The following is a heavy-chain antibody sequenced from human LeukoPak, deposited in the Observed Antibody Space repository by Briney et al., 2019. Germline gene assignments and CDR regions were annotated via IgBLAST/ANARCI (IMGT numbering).Heavy chain of an antibody. J-gene: IGHJ3*02. Sequence: PGGSLRLSCAASGFTFSNFAMSWVRQAPGKGLEWVLGISGSGGSTYYADSVKGRFTISRDNAKNSLYLQMNSLRAEDTAVYYCARDRAGDFGADAFDIWGQGTMVTVSS. CDR2: ISGSGGST. CDR3: ARDRAGDFGADAFDI. V-gene: IGHV3-23*01. CDR1: GFTFSNFA. D-gene: IGHD3-3*01.